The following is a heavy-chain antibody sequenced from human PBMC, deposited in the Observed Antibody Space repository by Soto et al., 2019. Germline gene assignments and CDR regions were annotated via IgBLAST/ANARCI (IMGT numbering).Heavy chain of an antibody. CDR3: AKDISRRVDYSALLDY. D-gene: IGHD4-4*01. V-gene: IGHV3-30*18. CDR2: ISYDGSNK. CDR1: GFTFSSYG. J-gene: IGHJ4*02. Sequence: HPGGSLRLSCAASGFTFSSYGIHWVRQAPGKGLEWVAVISYDGSNKYYADSVKGRFTISRDNSKNTLYLQMNSLRAEDTAVYYCAKDISRRVDYSALLDYWGQGTLVTVSS.